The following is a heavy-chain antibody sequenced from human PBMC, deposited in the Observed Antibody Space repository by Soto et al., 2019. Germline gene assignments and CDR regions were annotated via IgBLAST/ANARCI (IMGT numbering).Heavy chain of an antibody. D-gene: IGHD6-19*01. V-gene: IGHV3-33*01. CDR2: IWYDGSNK. J-gene: IGHJ4*02. CDR1: GFTFSSYD. Sequence: QVQLVESGGGVVQPGRSLRLSCAASGFTFSSYDMHWVRQAPGKGLEWVAIIWYDGSNKYCADSVKGRFTISRDNSKNTLYLQVNSLRADDTAVYYCARSFRQWLVDYWGQGTLVTVSS. CDR3: ARSFRQWLVDY.